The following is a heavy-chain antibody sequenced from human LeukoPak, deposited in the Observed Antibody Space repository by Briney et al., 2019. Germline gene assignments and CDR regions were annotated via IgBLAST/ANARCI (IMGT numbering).Heavy chain of an antibody. CDR1: GGSISRYY. CDR2: IYYSGST. Sequence: NPSENLSLTCTVSGGSISRYYWSWIRQPPGKGLEWIGYIYYSGSTNYNPSLKSRVTISVDTSKNQFSLKLSSVTAADTAVYYCARVGIPTWYYYFDSWGQGTLVTVSS. D-gene: IGHD1-26*01. CDR3: ARVGIPTWYYYFDS. V-gene: IGHV4-59*01. J-gene: IGHJ4*02.